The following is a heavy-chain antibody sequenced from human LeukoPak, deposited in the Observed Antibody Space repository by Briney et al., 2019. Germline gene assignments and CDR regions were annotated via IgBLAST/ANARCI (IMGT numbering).Heavy chain of an antibody. Sequence: GGSLRLSCRGSGFTFSSYAMSWVRQAPGKGLEWVANIKQDGSEKYYVDSVKGRFTISRDNAKNSLYLQMNSLRAEDTAVYYCARGRVAAAGPYDAFDIWGQGTMVTVSS. J-gene: IGHJ3*02. CDR1: GFTFSSYA. D-gene: IGHD6-13*01. CDR2: IKQDGSEK. CDR3: ARGRVAAAGPYDAFDI. V-gene: IGHV3-7*04.